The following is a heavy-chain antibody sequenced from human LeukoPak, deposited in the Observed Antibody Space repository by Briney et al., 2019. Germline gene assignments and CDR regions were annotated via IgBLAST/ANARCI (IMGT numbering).Heavy chain of an antibody. CDR1: GFTVSSNY. V-gene: IGHV3-53*04. CDR2: IYSGGST. J-gene: IGHJ4*02. Sequence: PGGSLRLSCAASGFTVSSNYMSWVRQAPGKGLEWVSVIYSGGSTYYADSVKGRFTISRHNSKNTLYLQMNSLRAEDTAVYYCARGGYSYGYGWYYFDYWGQGTLVTVSS. CDR3: ARGGYSYGYGWYYFDY. D-gene: IGHD5-18*01.